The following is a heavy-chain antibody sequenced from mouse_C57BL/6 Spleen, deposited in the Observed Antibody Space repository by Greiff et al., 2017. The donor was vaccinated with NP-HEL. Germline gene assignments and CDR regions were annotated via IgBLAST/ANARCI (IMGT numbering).Heavy chain of an antibody. D-gene: IGHD2-1*01. CDR3: AMVGNPFFYFDY. J-gene: IGHJ2*01. V-gene: IGHV1-74*01. Sequence: QVQLQQPGADLVKPGASVKVSCKASGYTFTSYWMHWVKQRPGQGLEWIGRIHPADSDTNYNQKFKGKATLTVDKSSSTAYMQLSSLTSEDAAVYYWAMVGNPFFYFDYWGQGTTLTVSS. CDR2: IHPADSDT. CDR1: GYTFTSYW.